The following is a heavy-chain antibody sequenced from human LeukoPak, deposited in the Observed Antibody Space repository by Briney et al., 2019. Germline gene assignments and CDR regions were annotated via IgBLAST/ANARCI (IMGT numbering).Heavy chain of an antibody. V-gene: IGHV3-9*03. CDR2: ITWNSDTV. J-gene: IGHJ3*02. CDR1: GFTFNDYS. D-gene: IGHD7-27*01. Sequence: GGSLRLSCAASGFTFNDYSMHWVRHVPGKGLEWVSGITWNSDTVVYADSVKGRFTISRDNAKNSLYLQMNSLRVEDMALYYCAKGNWGSAFDIWGQGTMVTVSS. CDR3: AKGNWGSAFDI.